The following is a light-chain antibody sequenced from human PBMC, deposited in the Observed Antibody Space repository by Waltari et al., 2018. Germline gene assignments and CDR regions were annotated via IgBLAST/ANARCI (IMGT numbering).Light chain of an antibody. Sequence: QSAPTQPASVSGSPGQSLTTPCPGTSSDIGSSALVSWYQQPPGKAPNLMIYEVTKRPSGVSTRFSGSKSGNTASLTISGLQADDEADYYCYSYANGRVFGGGTKLTVL. CDR2: EVT. V-gene: IGLV2-23*02. J-gene: IGLJ3*02. CDR1: SSDIGSSAL. CDR3: YSYANGRV.